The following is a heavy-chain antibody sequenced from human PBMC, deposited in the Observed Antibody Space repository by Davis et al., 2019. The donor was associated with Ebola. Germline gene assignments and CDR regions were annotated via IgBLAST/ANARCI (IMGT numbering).Heavy chain of an antibody. Sequence: GGSLRLSCAASGFTVTTNYMSCVRQAAAKGLEWVSVFYAGGSTYYADSVKGRFNISRDTSKNTVYLKMNSLRAEDTAVYYCARGDGYNYFDSWGLGTLVTVSS. D-gene: IGHD5-24*01. CDR3: ARGDGYNYFDS. V-gene: IGHV3-66*01. CDR1: GFTVTTNY. J-gene: IGHJ4*02. CDR2: FYAGGST.